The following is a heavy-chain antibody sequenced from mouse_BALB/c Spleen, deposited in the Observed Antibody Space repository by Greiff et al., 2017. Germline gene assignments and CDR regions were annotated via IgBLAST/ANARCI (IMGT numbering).Heavy chain of an antibody. CDR2: IWGDGST. D-gene: IGHD1-1*02. J-gene: IGHJ4*01. CDR1: GFSLTGYG. V-gene: IGHV2-6-7*01. Sequence: QVQLKESGPGLVAPSQSLSITCTVSGFSLTGYGVNWVRQPPGKGLEWLGMIWGDGSTDYNSALKSRLSISKDNSKSQVFLKMNSLQTDDTARYYWARGLWPYAMDYWGQGTSVTVSS. CDR3: ARGLWPYAMDY.